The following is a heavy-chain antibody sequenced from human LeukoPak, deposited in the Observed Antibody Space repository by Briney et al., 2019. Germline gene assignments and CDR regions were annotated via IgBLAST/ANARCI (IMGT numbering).Heavy chain of an antibody. CDR1: GYSISSGYY. CDR2: IYHSGST. Sequence: PSETLSLTCAVPGYSISSGYYWGWIRQPPGKGLEWIGSIYHSGSTYYNPSLKSRVTISVDTSKNQFSLKLSSVTAADTAVYYCARRGGAYYDFWSGLLWGQGTLVTVSS. J-gene: IGHJ4*02. CDR3: ARRGGAYYDFWSGLL. V-gene: IGHV4-38-2*01. D-gene: IGHD3-3*01.